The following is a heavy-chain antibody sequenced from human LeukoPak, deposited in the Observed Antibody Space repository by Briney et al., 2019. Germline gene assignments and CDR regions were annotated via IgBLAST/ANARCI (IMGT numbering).Heavy chain of an antibody. Sequence: SETLSLTCTVSGXSISSFYGSWIRQPPGKGQEWIGYIYYSGSTNYNPSLKSRVTISVDTTQNQFSLKLSSVTAADTAVYYCARHDYGSGSYYNTGFDYWGQGTLVTVSS. CDR2: IYYSGST. D-gene: IGHD3-10*01. V-gene: IGHV4-59*08. CDR3: ARHDYGSGSYYNTGFDY. J-gene: IGHJ4*02. CDR1: GXSISSFY.